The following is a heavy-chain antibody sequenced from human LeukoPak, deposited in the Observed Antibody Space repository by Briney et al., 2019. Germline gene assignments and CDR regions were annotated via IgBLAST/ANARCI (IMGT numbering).Heavy chain of an antibody. CDR2: INPNSGGT. Sequence: ASVKVSCKAPGGTFSSYALSWVRQAPGQGLEWMGRINPNSGGTNYAQKFQGRVTMTRDTSISTAYMELSRLRSDDTAVYYCARKGYGGANMDVWGKGTTVTVSS. CDR3: ARKGYGGANMDV. J-gene: IGHJ6*03. CDR1: GGTFSSYA. D-gene: IGHD2-21*01. V-gene: IGHV1-2*06.